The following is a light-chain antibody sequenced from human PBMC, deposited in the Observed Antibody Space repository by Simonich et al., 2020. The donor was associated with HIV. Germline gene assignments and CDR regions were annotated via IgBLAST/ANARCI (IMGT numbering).Light chain of an antibody. Sequence: QSVLTQPPSVSAAPGQKVTISCSGSSSNIGHNFVSWYQQNPGTAPKLLICDNNNPPSGMPYRFSGSKSGTSATLGIPGLQTGDEADYYCGTWDSSLSAGVFGGGTQLTVL. CDR3: GTWDSSLSAGV. J-gene: IGLJ7*01. CDR1: SSNIGHNF. V-gene: IGLV1-51*01. CDR2: DNN.